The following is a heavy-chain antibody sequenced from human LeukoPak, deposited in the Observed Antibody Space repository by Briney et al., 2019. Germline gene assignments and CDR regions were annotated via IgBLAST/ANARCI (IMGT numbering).Heavy chain of an antibody. J-gene: IGHJ4*02. V-gene: IGHV1-3*01. CDR2: VSAANNP. CDR1: GYIFTPHH. D-gene: IGHD5-24*01. Sequence: ASGKVSCKTSGYIFTPHHIHWMRQAPGQGLELLGWVSAANNPEYSQKFQGRVVITRDASATTSYLELNSLRSEDTAVYYCAMSVEMPPIPSFDYWGQGTLVTVSS. CDR3: AMSVEMPPIPSFDY.